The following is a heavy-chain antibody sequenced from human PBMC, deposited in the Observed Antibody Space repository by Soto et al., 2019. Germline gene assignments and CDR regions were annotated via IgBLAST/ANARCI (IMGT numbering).Heavy chain of an antibody. CDR2: IYSGGAGGST. V-gene: IGHV3-53*02. J-gene: IGHJ6*02. CDR3: ARRFYGMDV. CDR1: GFTVGGNY. Sequence: EVQLVATGGGLIQPGGSLRLACAASGFTVGGNYMSWVRQAPGKGLEWVAGIYSGGAGGSTYYADSVKGRFTISRDNSKHTLYLQMNSLRVEDTAVYYCARRFYGMDVWGQGTTVTVS.